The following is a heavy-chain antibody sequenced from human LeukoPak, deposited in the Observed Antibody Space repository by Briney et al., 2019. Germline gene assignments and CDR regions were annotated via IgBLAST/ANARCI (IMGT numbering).Heavy chain of an antibody. CDR1: GFTFSSYA. V-gene: IGHV3-23*01. CDR2: ISGSGGST. CDR3: AKVGITYYDFWSGSYYFDY. J-gene: IGHJ4*02. Sequence: GRSLRLSCAASGFTFSSYAMSWVRQAPGKGLEWVSAISGSGGSTYYADSVKGRFTISRDNSKNTLYLQMNSLRAEDTAVYYCAKVGITYYDFWSGSYYFDYWGQGTLVTVSS. D-gene: IGHD3-3*01.